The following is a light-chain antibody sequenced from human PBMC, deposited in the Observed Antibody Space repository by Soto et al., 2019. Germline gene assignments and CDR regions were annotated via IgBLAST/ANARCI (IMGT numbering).Light chain of an antibody. V-gene: IGKV3-20*01. Sequence: EIVLTQSPGTLSLSPGERATLSCRASQSVSSNYLAGYQQKPGQAPRLLIYGASSRATGIPDRFSGSGSGTDFSLTISRLEPEDFAEYHCQQYGSSPLTFGGGTKVEIK. CDR3: QQYGSSPLT. CDR1: QSVSSNY. J-gene: IGKJ4*01. CDR2: GAS.